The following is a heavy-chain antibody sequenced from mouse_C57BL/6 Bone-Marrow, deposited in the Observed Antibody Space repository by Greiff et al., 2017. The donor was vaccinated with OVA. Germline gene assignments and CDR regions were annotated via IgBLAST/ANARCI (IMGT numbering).Heavy chain of an antibody. CDR1: GYSFTGYY. CDR2: INPSTGGT. V-gene: IGHV1-42*01. Sequence: VQLQQSGPELVKPGASVKISCKASGYSFTGYYMNWVKQSPEKSLEWIGEINPSTGGTTYNQKFKAKATLTVDKSSSTAYMQLKSLTSEDSAVYSCAKTGLSWFAYWGQGTLVTVSA. J-gene: IGHJ3*01. CDR3: AKTGLSWFAY.